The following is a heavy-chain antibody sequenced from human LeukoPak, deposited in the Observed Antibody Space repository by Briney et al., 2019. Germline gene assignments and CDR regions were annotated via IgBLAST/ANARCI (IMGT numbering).Heavy chain of an antibody. V-gene: IGHV4-38-2*02. J-gene: IGHJ4*02. CDR1: GYSISSGYY. Sequence: SETLSLTCTVSGYSISSGYYWGWIRQPPGKGLEWIGSIYHSGSTYYNPSLKSRVTISVDTSKNQFSLKLSSVTAADTAVYYCARGPDDYFDYWGQGTLVTVSS. CDR2: IYHSGST. CDR3: ARGPDDYFDY.